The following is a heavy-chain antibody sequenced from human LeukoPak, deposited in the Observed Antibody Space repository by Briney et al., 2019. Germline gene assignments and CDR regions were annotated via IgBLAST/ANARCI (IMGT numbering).Heavy chain of an antibody. J-gene: IGHJ4*02. D-gene: IGHD2-15*01. CDR1: GGSNTGSY. CDR2: IYYCETA. CDR3: ARRSVLPHANLFDQ. V-gene: IGHV4-59*01. Sequence: SETLSLTCNVSGGSNTGSYWSWIRQPPAKGLEWMGFIYYCETANYGPSLVSRLTMSVDTAKNQFSLKLTSVTAADTAVYYCARRSVLPHANLFDQWGEGTLVIVSS.